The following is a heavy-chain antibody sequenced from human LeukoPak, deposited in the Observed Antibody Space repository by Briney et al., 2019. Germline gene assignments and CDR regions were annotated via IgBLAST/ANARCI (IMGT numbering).Heavy chain of an antibody. CDR2: IRGSGDTT. Sequence: TGGSLRLSCAASGFTFSSYGMSWVRQAPGKGQEWVSAIRGSGDTTYYADSVKGRFTISRDNSKNTMYLQMNSLRVEDTAIYYCAKRPGIAAAGSQFDYWGQGTLVTVSS. CDR3: AKRPGIAAAGSQFDY. CDR1: GFTFSSYG. J-gene: IGHJ4*02. D-gene: IGHD6-13*01. V-gene: IGHV3-23*01.